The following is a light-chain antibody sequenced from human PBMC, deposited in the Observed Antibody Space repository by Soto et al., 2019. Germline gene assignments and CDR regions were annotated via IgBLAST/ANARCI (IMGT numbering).Light chain of an antibody. CDR2: DAS. CDR3: QHYNSYSRT. J-gene: IGKJ1*01. V-gene: IGKV1-5*01. Sequence: DIQMTQSPATLSASIGDRVTITCRASPGASRCLAWYQQKPGRAPKVLISDASSLESGVPSRFSGSGSGTEFTLTISSLQPDDFATYYCQHYNSYSRTFGQGTKVDI. CDR1: PGASRC.